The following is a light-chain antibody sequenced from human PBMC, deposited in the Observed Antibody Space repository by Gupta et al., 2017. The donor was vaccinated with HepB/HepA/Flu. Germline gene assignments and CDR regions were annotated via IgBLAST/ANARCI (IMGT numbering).Light chain of an antibody. CDR3: QQTDTAPNS. Sequence: IQMTQSPLSLSASVGDRVTLICRASQSINSYLNWYQQKVGTAPKLLIYATSTLQSGVPSRFTGSGYGTEFTLSINGLQPEDFATYYCQQTDTAPNSFGQGTKLEIK. CDR2: ATS. V-gene: IGKV1-39*01. J-gene: IGKJ2*03. CDR1: QSINSY.